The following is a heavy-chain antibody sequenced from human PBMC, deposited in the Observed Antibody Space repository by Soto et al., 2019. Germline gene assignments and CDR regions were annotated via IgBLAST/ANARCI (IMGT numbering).Heavy chain of an antibody. CDR2: ISSDGINT. D-gene: IGHD5-12*01. CDR1: GFTFSSYA. CDR3: AREGPVAPVRNYFAY. J-gene: IGHJ4*02. V-gene: IGHV3-30-3*01. Sequence: QEQLVESGGGVVQPGRSLRLSCAASGFTFSSYAMHWVRQAPGKGLEWMAIISSDGINTYYADSVKGRFTVSRDNYKNTLYLQMNSLRGEDTAVYYCAREGPVAPVRNYFAYWGQGALVTVSS.